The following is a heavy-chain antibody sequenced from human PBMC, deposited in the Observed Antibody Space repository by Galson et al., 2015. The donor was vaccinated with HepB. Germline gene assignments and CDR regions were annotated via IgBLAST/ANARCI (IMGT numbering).Heavy chain of an antibody. CDR3: ARGERITMIVVVSAFDI. CDR1: GYTFTSYG. Sequence: SVKVSCKASGYTFTSYGISWVRQAPRQGLEWMGWISAYNGNTNYAQKLQGRVTMTTDTSTSTAYMELRSLRSDDTAVYYCARGERITMIVVVSAFDIWGQGTMVTVSS. V-gene: IGHV1-18*01. D-gene: IGHD3-22*01. J-gene: IGHJ3*02. CDR2: ISAYNGNT.